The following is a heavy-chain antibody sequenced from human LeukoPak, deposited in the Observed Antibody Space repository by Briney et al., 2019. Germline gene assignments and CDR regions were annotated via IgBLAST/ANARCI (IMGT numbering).Heavy chain of an antibody. Sequence: PGGSLRLSCAAPGFTFSGHWMSWVRQAPGKGLEWVANINQGGSDKYYVDPVKGRFTISRDNANNLLYLQMNSLRGEDTAVYYCTRDRSRAEDDWGQGTLVTVSS. CDR1: GFTFSGHW. CDR3: TRDRSRAEDD. CDR2: INQGGSDK. V-gene: IGHV3-7*01. J-gene: IGHJ4*02. D-gene: IGHD1-14*01.